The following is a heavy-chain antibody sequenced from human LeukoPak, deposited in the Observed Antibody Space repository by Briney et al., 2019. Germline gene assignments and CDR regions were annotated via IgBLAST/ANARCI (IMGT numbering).Heavy chain of an antibody. CDR1: GYTFSSYG. D-gene: IGHD5-18*01. Sequence: ASVKVSCKASGYTFSSYGFTWVRQAPGQGLEWMGRINPNSGGTNYAQKFQGRVTMTRDTSISTAYMELSRLRSDDTAVYYCARDRGGYSSPYYFDYWGQGTLVTVSS. V-gene: IGHV1-2*06. CDR3: ARDRGGYSSPYYFDY. CDR2: INPNSGGT. J-gene: IGHJ4*02.